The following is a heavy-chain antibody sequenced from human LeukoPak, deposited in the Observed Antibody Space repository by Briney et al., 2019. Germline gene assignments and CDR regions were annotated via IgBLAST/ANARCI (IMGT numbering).Heavy chain of an antibody. CDR1: GGSFSGYY. CDR3: ASPYYYGSGSYYL. D-gene: IGHD3-10*01. Sequence: SETLSLTCAVYGGSFSGYYWSWIRQRPGKGLEWVGEINHSGSTNYNPSLKSRVAISVDTSKNQFSLKLSSVTAADTAVYYCASPYYYGSGSYYLWGQGTLVTVS. V-gene: IGHV4-34*01. J-gene: IGHJ4*02. CDR2: INHSGST.